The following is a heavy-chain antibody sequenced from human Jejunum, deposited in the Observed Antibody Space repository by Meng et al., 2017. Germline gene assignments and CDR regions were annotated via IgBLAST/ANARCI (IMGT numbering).Heavy chain of an antibody. CDR1: GFSFRSYY. CDR3: AKRLLSWSYYCLDS. Sequence: GESLKISCAASGFSFRSYYMSWVRQAPGKGLEWVSSISSGGITDYADSVKGRFSISRDNSNNSLYLEMNSLSAEDTAVYYCAKRLLSWSYYCLDSWGQGTLVTVSS. D-gene: IGHD1-26*01. CDR2: ISSGGIT. J-gene: IGHJ4*02. V-gene: IGHV3-23*01.